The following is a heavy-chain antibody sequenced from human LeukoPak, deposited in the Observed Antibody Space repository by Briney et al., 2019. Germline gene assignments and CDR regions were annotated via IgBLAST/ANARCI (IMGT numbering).Heavy chain of an antibody. D-gene: IGHD6-13*01. V-gene: IGHV3-30-3*01. J-gene: IGHJ6*02. CDR1: GCTFSSYA. Sequence: PGGSLRLSCAASGCTFSSYAMHWVRQAPGKGLEWVAVISYDGSNKYYADSVKGRFTISRDNSKNTLYLQMNSLRAEDTAVYYCARVPVGPSSSWYRPPPVGYGMDVWGQGTTVTVSS. CDR2: ISYDGSNK. CDR3: ARVPVGPSSSWYRPPPVGYGMDV.